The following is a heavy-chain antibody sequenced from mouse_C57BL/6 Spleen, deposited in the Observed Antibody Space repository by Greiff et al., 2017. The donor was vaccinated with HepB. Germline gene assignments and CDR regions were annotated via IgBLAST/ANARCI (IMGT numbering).Heavy chain of an antibody. V-gene: IGHV1-31*01. D-gene: IGHD1-1*01. CDR1: GYSFTGYY. CDR2: IYPYNGVS. Sequence: VQLQQSGPELVKPGASVKISCKASGYSFTGYYMHWVKQSHGNILDWIGYIYPYNGVSSYNQKFKGKATLTVDKSSSTAYMGLRSLTSEDSAVYYCARHYYGSSAYWYFDVWGTGTTVTVSS. J-gene: IGHJ1*03. CDR3: ARHYYGSSAYWYFDV.